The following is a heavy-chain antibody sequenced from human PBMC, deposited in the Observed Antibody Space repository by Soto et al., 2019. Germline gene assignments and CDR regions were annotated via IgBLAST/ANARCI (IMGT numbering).Heavy chain of an antibody. V-gene: IGHV4-59*08. CDR3: VRGHYDFWSGYFATIDY. J-gene: IGHJ4*02. CDR2: IHYSGST. CDR1: GGSISSYY. D-gene: IGHD3-3*01. Sequence: SETLSLTCTVSGGSISSYYWSWIRQPPGKGLERIGYIHYSGSTKYNPSLKSRVTISADTSKNQFSLKLSSLTAADTVVYYCVRGHYDFWSGYFATIDYWSQGPLVTVSS.